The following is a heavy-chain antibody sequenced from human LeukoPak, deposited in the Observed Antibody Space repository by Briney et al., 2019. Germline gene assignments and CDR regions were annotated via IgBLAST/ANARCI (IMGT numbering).Heavy chain of an antibody. CDR1: GFTFSSYS. CDR3: AKNSGDRYYFDY. CDR2: ISSSSSYI. Sequence: GGSLRLSCAASGFTFSSYSMNWVRQAPGKGLEWVSSISSSSSYIYYADSVKGRFTISRDNAKNSLYLQMNSLRAEDTAVYYCAKNSGDRYYFDYWGQGTLVTVSS. D-gene: IGHD1-7*01. J-gene: IGHJ4*02. V-gene: IGHV3-21*01.